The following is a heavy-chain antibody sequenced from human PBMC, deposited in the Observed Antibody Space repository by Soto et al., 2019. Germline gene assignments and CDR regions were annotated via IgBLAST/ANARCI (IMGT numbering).Heavy chain of an antibody. J-gene: IGHJ3*02. Sequence: GESLKISCKGSGYSFTSYWISWVRQMPGKGLEWMGRIDPSDSYTNYSPSFQGHVTISADKSISTAYLQWSSLKASDTAMYYCARHRRTITMIVVVNDAFDIWGQGTMVTVSS. CDR1: GYSFTSYW. V-gene: IGHV5-10-1*01. D-gene: IGHD3-22*01. CDR2: IDPSDSYT. CDR3: ARHRRTITMIVVVNDAFDI.